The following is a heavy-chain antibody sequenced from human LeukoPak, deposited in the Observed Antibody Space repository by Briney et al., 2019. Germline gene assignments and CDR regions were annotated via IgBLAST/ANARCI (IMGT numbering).Heavy chain of an antibody. CDR2: IKQDGSEK. V-gene: IGHV3-7*01. Sequence: PGGSLRLSCAASGFTLSSYWMSWVRQAPGKGLEWVANIKQDGSEKYYVDSVKGRFTISRDNGKNSLYLQMNSLRAEDTAVYYCARVGVFSSSWLLYWGQGTLVTVSS. J-gene: IGHJ4*02. CDR3: ARVGVFSSSWLLY. D-gene: IGHD6-13*01. CDR1: GFTLSSYW.